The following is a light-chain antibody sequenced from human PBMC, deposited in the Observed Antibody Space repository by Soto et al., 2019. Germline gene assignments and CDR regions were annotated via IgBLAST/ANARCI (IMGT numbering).Light chain of an antibody. CDR3: QQSYSNPIT. CDR2: KAS. J-gene: IGKJ5*01. V-gene: IGKV1-5*03. Sequence: DIQMTQSPSTLSGSVGDRVTITCLASQTISSWLAWYQQKPGKAPKLLIYKASTLKSGVPSRFSGSGSGTDFTLTISSLQPEDFATYYCQQSYSNPITFGQGTRLEIK. CDR1: QTISSW.